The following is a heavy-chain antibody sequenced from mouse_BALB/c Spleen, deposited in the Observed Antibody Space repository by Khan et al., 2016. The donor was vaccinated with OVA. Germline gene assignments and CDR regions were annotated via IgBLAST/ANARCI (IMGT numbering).Heavy chain of an antibody. Sequence: QVQLKESRPGLVAPSQSLSITCTVSGFSLSRYNIHWVRQPPGKGLEWLGMIWGGGGTDYNSTLKSRLNISKDNSKSQVFLKMNSLQTDDTAMYYCARAYYRYDGYYAMDYWGQGTSVTVSS. CDR1: GFSLSRYN. J-gene: IGHJ4*01. CDR2: IWGGGGT. CDR3: ARAYYRYDGYYAMDY. D-gene: IGHD2-14*01. V-gene: IGHV2-6-4*01.